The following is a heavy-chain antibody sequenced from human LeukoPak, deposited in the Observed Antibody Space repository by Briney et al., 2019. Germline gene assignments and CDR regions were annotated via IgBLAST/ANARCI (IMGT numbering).Heavy chain of an antibody. CDR3: ARDTAMATFDY. CDR1: GFTFSSYW. Sequence: GGSLRLSCAASGFTFSSYWMSWVRQAPGKGLEWVSVIYSGGTTYYAASVKGRFTISRDNSRNTLYLQMTSLRAEDTAVYYCARDTAMATFDYWGQGTLVTVSS. V-gene: IGHV3-66*01. J-gene: IGHJ4*02. D-gene: IGHD5-18*01. CDR2: IYSGGTT.